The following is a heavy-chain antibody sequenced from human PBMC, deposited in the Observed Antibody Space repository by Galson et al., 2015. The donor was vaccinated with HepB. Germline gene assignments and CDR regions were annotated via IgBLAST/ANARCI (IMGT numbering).Heavy chain of an antibody. J-gene: IGHJ4*02. CDR2: ININTGKP. CDR3: ARDYYDGSSDY. CDR1: GYIFTRFG. D-gene: IGHD3-22*01. V-gene: IGHV7-4-1*02. Sequence: QSGAEVKKPGESLKISCKASGYIFTRFGINWVRQAPGQGLEWMGWININTGKPTYAQGFTGRFVFSLDTSVSTAYLQISSLKAEDTAVYYCARDYYDGSSDYWGQGTLVTVSS.